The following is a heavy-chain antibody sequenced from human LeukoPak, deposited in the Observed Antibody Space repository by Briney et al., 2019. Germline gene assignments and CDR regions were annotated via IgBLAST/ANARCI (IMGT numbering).Heavy chain of an antibody. CDR1: GFSLSSNGVG. V-gene: IGHV2-5*02. CDR2: IYWDNDK. J-gene: IGHJ4*02. Sequence: NESGPTLVNPTQTLTLTCKFSGFSLSSNGVGVGWIRQSPGKALEWLALIYWDNDKRYSPFLKSRVSISKDISKNQVVLTVTNVAPVDTATYYCAHSEWRQLVRGRGDVFDSWGQGTLVTVSS. D-gene: IGHD6-13*01. CDR3: AHSEWRQLVRGRGDVFDS.